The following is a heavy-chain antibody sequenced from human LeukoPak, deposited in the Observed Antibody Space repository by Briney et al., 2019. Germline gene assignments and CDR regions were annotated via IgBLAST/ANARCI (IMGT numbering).Heavy chain of an antibody. Sequence: TPSETLSLTCTVSGGSISSYYWSWIRQPPGKGLEWIGYIYYSGSTYYNPSLKSRVTISVDTSKNQFSLKLSSVTAADTAVYYCARGRYSSGWYDYWGQGTLVTVTS. CDR2: IYYSGST. J-gene: IGHJ4*02. D-gene: IGHD6-19*01. CDR3: ARGRYSSGWYDY. V-gene: IGHV4-59*08. CDR1: GGSISSYY.